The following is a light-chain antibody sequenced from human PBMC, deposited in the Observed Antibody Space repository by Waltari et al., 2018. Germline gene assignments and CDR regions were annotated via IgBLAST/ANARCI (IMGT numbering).Light chain of an antibody. Sequence: QTVVTQEPSFSVPPGGTVTLTCGLSFGSVFTSHYPTWYQQTPGQAPRTVIYSTETRPSGVPDRFSGSIIGNKAALTITGAQADDESDYYCSVYMHPGSVLFGGGTRLTVL. V-gene: IGLV8-61*01. J-gene: IGLJ2*01. CDR2: STE. CDR3: SVYMHPGSVL. CDR1: FGSVFTSHY.